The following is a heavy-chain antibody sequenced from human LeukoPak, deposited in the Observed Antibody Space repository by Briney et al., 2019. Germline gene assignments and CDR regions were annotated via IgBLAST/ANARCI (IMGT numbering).Heavy chain of an antibody. J-gene: IGHJ4*02. D-gene: IGHD5-18*01. CDR3: ARVRSRGYSYGLFDY. CDR2: INHSGST. CDR1: GGSFSGYY. Sequence: SETLSLTCAVYGGSFSGYYWSWIRQPPGKGLEWIGEINHSGSTNYNPSLKSRVTISVDTSKNQFSLKLSSVTAADTAVYYCARVRSRGYSYGLFDYWGQGTLVTVSS. V-gene: IGHV4-34*01.